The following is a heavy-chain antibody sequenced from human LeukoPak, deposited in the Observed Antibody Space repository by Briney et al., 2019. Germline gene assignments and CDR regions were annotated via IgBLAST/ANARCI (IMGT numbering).Heavy chain of an antibody. J-gene: IGHJ4*02. D-gene: IGHD6-19*01. CDR3: ARTQYSSGSLDY. CDR2: INPNSGGT. CDR1: GYTFTGYY. Sequence: ASVKVSCKASGYTFTGYYMHWVRQAPGQGLEWMGWINPNSGGTNYAQKFQGRVTMTRDTSISTAYMELSRLRSDDTAVYYCARTQYSSGSLDYWGQGTLVTVSS. V-gene: IGHV1-2*02.